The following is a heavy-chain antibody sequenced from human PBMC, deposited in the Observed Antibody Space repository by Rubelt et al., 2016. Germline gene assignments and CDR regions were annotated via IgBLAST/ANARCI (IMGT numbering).Heavy chain of an antibody. J-gene: IGHJ5*02. Sequence: QLQLQESGPGLVKPSETLSLTCTVSGGSISSSSYYWGWIRQPPGKGLEWIGSIYYSGSTYYNPSLKSRVTISVDTSKNQFSLKLSSVTAADTAVYYCARWRIAAAGRGPWGQGTLVTVSS. CDR1: GGSISSSSYY. CDR3: ARWRIAAAGRGP. D-gene: IGHD6-13*01. V-gene: IGHV4-39*07. CDR2: IYYSGST.